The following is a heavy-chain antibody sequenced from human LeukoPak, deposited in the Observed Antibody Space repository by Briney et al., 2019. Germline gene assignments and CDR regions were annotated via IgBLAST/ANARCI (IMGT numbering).Heavy chain of an antibody. Sequence: PGRSLRLSCAASGFTFSGYGMHWVRQAPGKGLEWVAVIWYDGSNKYYADSVKGRFTISRDNSKNTLYLQMNSLRAEDTAVYYCARDRTATREGFDYWGQGTLVTVSS. J-gene: IGHJ4*02. V-gene: IGHV3-33*01. D-gene: IGHD2-15*01. CDR2: IWYDGSNK. CDR3: ARDRTATREGFDY. CDR1: GFTFSGYG.